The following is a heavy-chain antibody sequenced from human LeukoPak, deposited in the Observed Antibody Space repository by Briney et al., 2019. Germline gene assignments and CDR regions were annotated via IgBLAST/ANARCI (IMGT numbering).Heavy chain of an antibody. CDR3: VRDVGATTQDAFDI. CDR1: GYSISSGYY. D-gene: IGHD1-26*01. J-gene: IGHJ3*02. CDR2: IYYSGST. V-gene: IGHV4-38-2*02. Sequence: SETLSLTCTVSGYSISSGYYWGWIRQPPGKKLEWIGSIYYSGSTYYNPSLKSRVTISVDTSKNQFSLKLSSVTAADTAVYYCVRDVGATTQDAFDIWGQGTMVTVSS.